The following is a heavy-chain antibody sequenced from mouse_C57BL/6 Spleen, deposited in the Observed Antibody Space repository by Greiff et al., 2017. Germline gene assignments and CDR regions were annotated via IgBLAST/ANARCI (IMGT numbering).Heavy chain of an antibody. D-gene: IGHD1-1*02. CDR2: ISYDGSN. Sequence: VQLKQSGPGLVKPSQSLSLTCSVTGYSITSGYYWNWIRQFPGNKLEWMGYISYDGSNNYNPSLKNRISITRDTSKNQFFLKLNSVTTEDTATYYCARDGSLWSLAYWGQGTLVTVSA. J-gene: IGHJ3*01. CDR1: GYSITSGYY. V-gene: IGHV3-6*01. CDR3: ARDGSLWSLAY.